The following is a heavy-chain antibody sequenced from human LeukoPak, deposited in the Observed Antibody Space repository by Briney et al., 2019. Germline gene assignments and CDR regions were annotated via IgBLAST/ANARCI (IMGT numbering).Heavy chain of an antibody. D-gene: IGHD2-21*02. Sequence: GGSLRLSCAASGFTFSSYWMSWVRQAPGKGLEWVANIKQGGSEKYYVDSVKGRFTISRDNAKNSLYLQMNSLRAEDTAVYYCARTSAYCGGDCPSVFDYWGQGTLVTVSS. CDR3: ARTSAYCGGDCPSVFDY. V-gene: IGHV3-7*01. CDR1: GFTFSSYW. CDR2: IKQGGSEK. J-gene: IGHJ4*02.